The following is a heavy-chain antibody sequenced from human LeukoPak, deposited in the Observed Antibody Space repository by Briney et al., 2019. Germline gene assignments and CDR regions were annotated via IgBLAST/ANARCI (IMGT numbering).Heavy chain of an antibody. Sequence: SETLSLTCTVSGGSISSYYWSWIRQPPGKGLEWIGYIYYSGSTNYNPSLKSRVTISVDTSKNQFSLKLSSVTAADTAVYYCASTTSPRYSYGPDYWGQGTLVTVPS. D-gene: IGHD5-18*01. CDR1: GGSISSYY. V-gene: IGHV4-59*08. CDR3: ASTTSPRYSYGPDY. J-gene: IGHJ4*02. CDR2: IYYSGST.